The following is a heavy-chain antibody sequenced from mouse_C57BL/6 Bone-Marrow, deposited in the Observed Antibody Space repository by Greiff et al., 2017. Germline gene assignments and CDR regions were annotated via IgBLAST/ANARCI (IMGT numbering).Heavy chain of an antibody. D-gene: IGHD3-3*01. CDR2: IWWDDDR. J-gene: IGHJ4*01. CDR1: GFSLSSSGMG. V-gene: IGHV8-8*01. CDR3: ARIKWDRDYAMDS. Sequence: QVTLKVSGPGILQPSQTLSLTCSFSGFSLSSSGMGVGWIRQPSGKGLEWLAHIWWDDDRRYNPALKSRLTISKDTSNSQVFLQMASVDTADIATYYCARIKWDRDYAMDSWGQGTSVTVSS.